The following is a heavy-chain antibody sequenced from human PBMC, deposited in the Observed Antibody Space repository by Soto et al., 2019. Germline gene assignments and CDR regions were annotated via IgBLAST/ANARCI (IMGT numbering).Heavy chain of an antibody. CDR3: ARMGKGHGGYYDNLTGYSTFDY. CDR2: ISHSGDT. J-gene: IGHJ4*02. Sequence: PSETLSLTCTVSGGSISSSSYYWGWIRQPPGKGLEWIGRISHSGDTNFNPSLDSRVTISVDTSKNQFSLRLSSVTAADTAVYYCARMGKGHGGYYDNLTGYSTFDYWGQGTLVTVSS. V-gene: IGHV4-39*07. D-gene: IGHD3-9*01. CDR1: GGSISSSSYY.